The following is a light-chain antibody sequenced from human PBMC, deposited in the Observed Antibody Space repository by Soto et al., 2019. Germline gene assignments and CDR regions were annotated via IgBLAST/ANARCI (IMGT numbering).Light chain of an antibody. J-gene: IGKJ2*01. CDR2: EXS. V-gene: IGKV3-20*01. CDR3: HQYSTSTNT. Sequence: EIVVTQSPDTPSLSPGYRAPLSXRASHTVNIGYLAWCQQKPGXAPRLXXVEXSLMATGIPDRLSGSGSGKDFTLSIDRLEPEDFAVYYCHQYSTSTNTFGQGTKVDIK. CDR1: HTVNIGY.